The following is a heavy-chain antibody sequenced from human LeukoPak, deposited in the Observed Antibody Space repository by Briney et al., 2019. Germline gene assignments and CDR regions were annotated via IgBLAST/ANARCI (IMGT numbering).Heavy chain of an antibody. CDR2: IYHSGST. Sequence: SETLSLTCTVSGVSISSSSYYWGGIRQPPGKGLEWIGYIYHSGSTYYNPALKSRVTISVDRSKNQFSLKLSSVTAADTAVYYCAREGYDGFYWGQGTLVTVSS. CDR1: GVSISSSSYY. J-gene: IGHJ4*02. D-gene: IGHD3-22*01. V-gene: IGHV4-39*07. CDR3: AREGYDGFY.